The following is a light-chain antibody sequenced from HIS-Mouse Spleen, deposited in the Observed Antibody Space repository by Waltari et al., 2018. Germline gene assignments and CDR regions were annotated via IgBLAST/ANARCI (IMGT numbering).Light chain of an antibody. J-gene: IGKJ1*01. CDR1: QRLLNSNGYNY. V-gene: IGKV2-28*01. CDR3: MQALQTWT. Sequence: DIVMTQSPLSLPVTPGEPASISCRSSQRLLNSNGYNYLDWYLQKPGHSPQLLIYLGSNRASGVPDRFSGSGSGTDFTLKISRVEAEDVGVYYCMQALQTWTFGQGTKVEIK. CDR2: LGS.